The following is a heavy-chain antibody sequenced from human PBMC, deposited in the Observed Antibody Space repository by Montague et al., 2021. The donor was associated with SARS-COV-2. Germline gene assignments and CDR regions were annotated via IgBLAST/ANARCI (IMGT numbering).Heavy chain of an antibody. D-gene: IGHD3-3*01. Sequence: SETLSLTCTVSGGSISSSSYYWGWIRQPPGKGLEWIGSIYYSGSTXYNPSLKSRVTISVDTSKNQFSLKLSSVTAADTAVYYRARKASRGIAIFGVVTASYYYDYWGQGTLVTVSS. J-gene: IGHJ4*02. V-gene: IGHV4-39*01. CDR2: IYYSGST. CDR1: GGSISSSSYY. CDR3: ARKASRGIAIFGVVTASYYYDY.